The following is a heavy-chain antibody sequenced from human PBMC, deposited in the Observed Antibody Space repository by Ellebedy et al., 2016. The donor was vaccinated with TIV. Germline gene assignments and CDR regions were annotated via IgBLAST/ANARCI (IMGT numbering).Heavy chain of an antibody. J-gene: IGHJ6*02. CDR2: IYSGGST. D-gene: IGHD3-22*01. V-gene: IGHV3-53*01. Sequence: GESLKISXAASGFTVSNNYMNWVRQAPGKGLEWVSLIYSGGSTHYADSVKGRFTISRDNSKNTLYLQMNSLRAEDTAVYYCAKDPEPFYDSSGYYYYYGMDVWGQGTTVTVSS. CDR1: GFTVSNNY. CDR3: AKDPEPFYDSSGYYYYYGMDV.